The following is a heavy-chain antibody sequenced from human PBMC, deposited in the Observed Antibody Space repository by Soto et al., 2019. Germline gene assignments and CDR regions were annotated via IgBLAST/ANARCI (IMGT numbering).Heavy chain of an antibody. J-gene: IGHJ6*02. Sequence: GGSLRLSCAASGFTFSGYAMHWVRQPPVKVLEWVAVTSYDGNNKYYADSVKGRFTISRDNSKNTLYLQMNSLRAEDMAVYYCAKVVVPAAMVNYYYGMDVWGQGTTVTVSS. CDR3: AKVVVPAAMVNYYYGMDV. CDR1: GFTFSGYA. D-gene: IGHD2-2*01. CDR2: TSYDGNNK. V-gene: IGHV3-30*04.